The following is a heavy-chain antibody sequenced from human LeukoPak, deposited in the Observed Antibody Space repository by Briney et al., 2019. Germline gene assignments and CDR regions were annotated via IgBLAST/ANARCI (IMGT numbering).Heavy chain of an antibody. J-gene: IGHJ4*02. V-gene: IGHV3-23*01. D-gene: IGHD3-10*01. Sequence: PGGSLRLSCAASGFTFSSYAMSWVRQAPGKGLEWVSAISGSGGSTYYADSVKGRFTISRDNSKNTLYLQMNSPRAEDTAVYYCAKSRGTYYYGSGSYYIPDDYWGQGTLVTVSS. CDR3: AKSRGTYYYGSGSYYIPDDY. CDR1: GFTFSSYA. CDR2: ISGSGGST.